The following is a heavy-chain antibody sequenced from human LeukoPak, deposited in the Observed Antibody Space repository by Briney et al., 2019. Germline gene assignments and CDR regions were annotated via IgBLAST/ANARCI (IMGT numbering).Heavy chain of an antibody. CDR1: GLTFSSYS. V-gene: IGHV3-21*04. Sequence: GGSLRLSCAASGLTFSSYSMNWVRQAPGKGLEWVSSISSSSSYIYYADSVKGRFTISRDNAKNSLYLQMNSLRAEDTAVYYCARDRHIGYCSGGSCSNWFDPWGQGTLVTVSS. CDR3: ARDRHIGYCSGGSCSNWFDP. D-gene: IGHD2-15*01. CDR2: ISSSSSYI. J-gene: IGHJ5*02.